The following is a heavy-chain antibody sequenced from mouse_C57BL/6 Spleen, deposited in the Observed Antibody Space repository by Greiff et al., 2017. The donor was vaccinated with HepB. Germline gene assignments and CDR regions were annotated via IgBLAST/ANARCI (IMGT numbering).Heavy chain of an antibody. V-gene: IGHV5-17*01. J-gene: IGHJ3*01. CDR2: ISSGSSTI. CDR1: GFTFSDYG. CDR3: ARGRFAY. Sequence: DVMLVESGGGLVKPGGSLKLSCAASGFTFSDYGMHWVRQAPEKGLEWVAYISSGSSTIYYADTVKGRFTISRDNAKKTLFLQMTSLRSEDTAMYYCARGRFAYWGQGTLVTVSA.